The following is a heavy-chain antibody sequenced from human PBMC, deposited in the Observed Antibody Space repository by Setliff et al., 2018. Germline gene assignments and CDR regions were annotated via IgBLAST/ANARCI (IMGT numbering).Heavy chain of an antibody. CDR3: ARDQGHGITAAGPDF. J-gene: IGHJ4*02. D-gene: IGHD6-13*01. CDR1: GYTFSGYY. Sequence: ASVKVSCKASGYTFSGYYMHWVRQAPGQGLEWMGRINPNSGGTNYAQKFQGRVTMTSDSSISTAYMELSGLRSDDTAVHFCARDQGHGITAAGPDFWGQGTQVTVSS. CDR2: INPNSGGT. V-gene: IGHV1-2*06.